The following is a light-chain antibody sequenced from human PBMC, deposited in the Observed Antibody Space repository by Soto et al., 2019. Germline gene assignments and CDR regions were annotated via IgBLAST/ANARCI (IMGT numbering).Light chain of an antibody. CDR2: QDS. J-gene: IGLJ2*01. CDR1: KLRSKY. CDR3: QAWDSSTVV. Sequence: YELTQPPSVSVSPGQTAGITCSGDKLRSKYVCWYQQKPGQSPVVVIYQDSKRPSGIPERFSGSNSENTATLTISGTQAMDEADYYCQAWDSSTVVFGGGTKPTVL. V-gene: IGLV3-1*01.